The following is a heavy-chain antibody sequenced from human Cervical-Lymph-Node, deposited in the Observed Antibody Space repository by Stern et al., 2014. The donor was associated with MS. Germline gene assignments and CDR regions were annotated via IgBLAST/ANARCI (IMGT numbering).Heavy chain of an antibody. V-gene: IGHV4-4*02. Sequence: QVQLVESGPGLVKPSGTLSLTCAVSGGPISSGNWWTWVRQPPGKGLEWIGEIYWTGSTHYNPSLKSRVTLSKNKSKKQLSLNLSSVTAADTAVYYCASDVRARPNYWGQGTLVTVSP. D-gene: IGHD3-10*02. CDR2: IYWTGST. J-gene: IGHJ4*02. CDR3: ASDVRARPNY. CDR1: GGPISSGNW.